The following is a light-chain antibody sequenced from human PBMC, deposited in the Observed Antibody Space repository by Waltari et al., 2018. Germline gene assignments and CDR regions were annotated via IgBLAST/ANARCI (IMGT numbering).Light chain of an antibody. Sequence: QSALTQPASVSGSPGQSITISCTGTSSDVGGYNYVSWYQQHPGKAPKLMIYDVSNRPTRVAHRFSGSKSGNTASLTSSGLQAEDEADYYCSSYTSSSTLDVFGTGTKVTVL. V-gene: IGLV2-14*03. CDR1: SSDVGGYNY. CDR3: SSYTSSSTLDV. CDR2: DVS. J-gene: IGLJ1*01.